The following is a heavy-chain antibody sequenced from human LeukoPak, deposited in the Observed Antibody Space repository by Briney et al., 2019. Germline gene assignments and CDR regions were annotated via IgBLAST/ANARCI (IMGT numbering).Heavy chain of an antibody. V-gene: IGHV1-2*02. CDR2: INPKIGGT. Sequence: ASVKVSCKASGYTFTAYYIHWVRQAPGQGLEGRGWINPKIGGTNYAQKFQGRVTMTRDTSISTAYMELSRLRSDDTAVYYCARERVDIVAVPAPNWLCPWGQGTLVTVSS. CDR1: GYTFTAYY. J-gene: IGHJ5*02. D-gene: IGHD2-2*01. CDR3: ARERVDIVAVPAPNWLCP.